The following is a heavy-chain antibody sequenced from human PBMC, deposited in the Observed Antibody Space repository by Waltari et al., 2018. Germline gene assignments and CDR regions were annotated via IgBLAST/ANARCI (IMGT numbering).Heavy chain of an antibody. D-gene: IGHD1-7*01. J-gene: IGHJ5*02. CDR3: ARTTRTGSTFFLGPLDP. V-gene: IGHV3-30-3*01. CDR1: GFTFRNYA. Sequence: QVQLVESGGGVVQPGQSLILPCAASGFTFRNYAMYRVRQAPGKGLEWVAVTSSDGTNKYYADSVKGRFIISRDNSENTLHLQMNSLSTEDTAVYYCARTTRTGSTFFLGPLDPWGQGTLVTVSS. CDR2: TSSDGTNK.